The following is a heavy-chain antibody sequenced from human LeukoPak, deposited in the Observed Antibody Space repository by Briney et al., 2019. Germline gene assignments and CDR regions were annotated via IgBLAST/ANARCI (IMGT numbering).Heavy chain of an antibody. CDR1: GGSISGYH. J-gene: IGHJ6*03. CDR3: ARGVRGIWSLAYMDV. CDR2: IYYSGSS. Sequence: SETLSLTCNVSGGSISGYHWSWIRQPPGKGLEWLGYIYYSGSSNYNPSLKSRVTISVDTSKNQFSLKLSSVTAADTAVYYCARGVRGIWSLAYMDVWGKETTVTVSS. V-gene: IGHV4-59*01. D-gene: IGHD3-3*01.